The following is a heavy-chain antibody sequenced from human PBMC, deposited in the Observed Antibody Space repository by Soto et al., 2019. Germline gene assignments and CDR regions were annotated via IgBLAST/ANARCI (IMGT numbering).Heavy chain of an antibody. CDR2: INPNSGGT. CDR1: GYTFTGYY. Sequence: ASVKVSCKASGYTFTGYYMHWVRQAPGQGLEWMGWINPNSGGTNYAQKFQGRVTMTRDTSISTAYMELSRLRSDDTAVYYCARLDYYYYYGMDVWGQGTTVTVYS. CDR3: ARLDYYYYYGMDV. V-gene: IGHV1-2*02. J-gene: IGHJ6*02.